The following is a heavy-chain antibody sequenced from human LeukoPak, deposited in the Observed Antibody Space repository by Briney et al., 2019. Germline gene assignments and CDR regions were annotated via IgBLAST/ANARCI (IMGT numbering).Heavy chain of an antibody. CDR1: GFPFSSYW. V-gene: IGHV3-66*01. D-gene: IGHD1-1*01. CDR2: IYTGGST. J-gene: IGHJ4*02. CDR3: ARDTRINWV. Sequence: PGGSLRLSCAASGFPFSSYWMSWVRQAPGKGLEWVSVIYTGGSTYYADSVKGRFTISRDNSKNTLYLQMNSLRAEDTAVYYCARDTRINWVWGQGTLVTVSS.